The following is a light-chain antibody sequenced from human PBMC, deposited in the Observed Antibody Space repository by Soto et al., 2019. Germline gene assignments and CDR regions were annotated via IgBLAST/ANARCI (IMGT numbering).Light chain of an antibody. CDR2: AAS. V-gene: IGKV1-12*01. CDR1: QGISSW. CDR3: QQVDTFPLT. Sequence: DIQMTQSPSSVSASVGDRVTITCRASQGISSWLAWYQQRPGKAPNLLIYAASTLQSGVPSRFSGSGSRTDFTLTISSLQPEDSATYYCQQVDTFPLTFGGGTKVEIK. J-gene: IGKJ4*01.